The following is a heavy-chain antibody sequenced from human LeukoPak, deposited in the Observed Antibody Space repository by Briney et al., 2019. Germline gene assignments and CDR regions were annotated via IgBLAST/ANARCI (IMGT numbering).Heavy chain of an antibody. D-gene: IGHD3-10*01. Sequence: GGSLRLSCKGSGVTFGDYAVTWFRQAPGKRLEWVGFVRTKTHGGAPETAASVKGRFNVSRDDSEGIAYLQMTILTTEDTAMYYCARINFRDYRGYTWFEPWGQGTLVTVSS. CDR1: GVTFGDYA. J-gene: IGHJ5*02. CDR2: VRTKTHGGAP. V-gene: IGHV3-49*03. CDR3: ARINFRDYRGYTWFEP.